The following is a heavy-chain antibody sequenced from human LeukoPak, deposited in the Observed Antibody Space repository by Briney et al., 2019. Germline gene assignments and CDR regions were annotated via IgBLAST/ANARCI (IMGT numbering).Heavy chain of an antibody. CDR3: TTVRSGNDFDC. J-gene: IGHJ4*02. D-gene: IGHD3-10*01. CDR2: IRSKAYGGTT. V-gene: IGHV3-49*04. CDR1: GFTFCDYA. Sequence: GRSLRLSCTTSGFTFCDYAMSWVRQAPGKGLEWVGFIRSKAYGGTTQYAASLKGRFTISRDDSKTIAYLQMNSLKTEDTAVYYCTTVRSGNDFDCWGQGTLVTVSS.